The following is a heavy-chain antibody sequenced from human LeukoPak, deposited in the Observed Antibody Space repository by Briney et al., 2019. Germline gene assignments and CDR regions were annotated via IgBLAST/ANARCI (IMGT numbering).Heavy chain of an antibody. CDR3: ARAGLRGYDSSGYYDLADY. CDR2: IIPIFGTA. D-gene: IGHD3-22*01. CDR1: GGTFSSYT. V-gene: IGHV1-69*05. J-gene: IGHJ4*02. Sequence: SVKVSCKASGGTFSSYTISWVRQAPGQGLEWMGGIIPIFGTANYAQKFQGRVTITTDESTSTAYMELSSLRSEDTAVYYCARAGLRGYDSSGYYDLADYWGQGTLVTVSS.